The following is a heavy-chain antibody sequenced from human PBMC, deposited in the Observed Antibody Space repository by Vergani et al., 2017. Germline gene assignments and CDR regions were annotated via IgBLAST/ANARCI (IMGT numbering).Heavy chain of an antibody. CDR2: ISSSSSTI. D-gene: IGHD4-23*01. CDR3: ARDPYFGGNLYGDY. V-gene: IGHV3-48*04. Sequence: EVQLVGSGGGLVQPGGSLRLSCAASGFTFSSYRMNWVRQAPGKGLEWVSYISSSSSTIYYADSVKGRFTISRDNAKNSLYLQMNSLRAEDTAVYYCARDPYFGGNLYGDYRGQGTLVTVSS. CDR1: GFTFSSYR. J-gene: IGHJ4*02.